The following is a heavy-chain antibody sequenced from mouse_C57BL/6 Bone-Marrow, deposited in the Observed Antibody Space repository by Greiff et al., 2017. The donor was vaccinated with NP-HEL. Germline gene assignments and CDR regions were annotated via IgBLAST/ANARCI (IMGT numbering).Heavy chain of an antibody. CDR1: GYTFTNYW. CDR2: IYPGGGYT. CDR3: ARGGNYYWYFDV. J-gene: IGHJ1*03. Sequence: QVQLQQSGAELVRPGTSVTMSCKASGYTFTNYWIGWATQRPGHGLEWIGVIYPGGGYTNYNEKFKGKATLTADKSSSTADMQVSSLTSEDSAIYYCARGGNYYWYFDVWGTGTTVTVSS. V-gene: IGHV1-63*01. D-gene: IGHD2-1*01.